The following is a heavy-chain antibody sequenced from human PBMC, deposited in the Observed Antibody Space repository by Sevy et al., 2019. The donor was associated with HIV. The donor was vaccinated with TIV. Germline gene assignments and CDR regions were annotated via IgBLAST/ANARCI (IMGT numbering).Heavy chain of an antibody. CDR2: IKQDGSEK. V-gene: IGHV3-7*01. D-gene: IGHD6-19*01. CDR1: GFTFSSYW. Sequence: GGSLRLSCAASGFTFSSYWMSWVRQAPGKGLEWVANIKQDGSEKYYVDSVKGRFTISRDNAKNSLYLQMNSLRAEDTAVYYCARGEFGGPYSQWLVRRYYYYYYMDVWGKGTTVTVSS. CDR3: ARGEFGGPYSQWLVRRYYYYYYMDV. J-gene: IGHJ6*03.